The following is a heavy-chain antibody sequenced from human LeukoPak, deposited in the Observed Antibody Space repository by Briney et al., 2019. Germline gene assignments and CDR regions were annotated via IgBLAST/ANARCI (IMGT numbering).Heavy chain of an antibody. CDR1: GFTFSSYA. CDR2: ISGSGGST. D-gene: IGHD3-22*01. Sequence: GGSLRLSCAASGFTFSSYAMSWVRQAPGKGLEWVSAISGSGGSTYYADSVKGRFTISRDNSKNTLYLQMNSLRAEDTAVYYCANLISLVVYYYDSSGPLGNIWGQGTMVTVSS. V-gene: IGHV3-23*01. CDR3: ANLISLVVYYYDSSGPLGNI. J-gene: IGHJ3*02.